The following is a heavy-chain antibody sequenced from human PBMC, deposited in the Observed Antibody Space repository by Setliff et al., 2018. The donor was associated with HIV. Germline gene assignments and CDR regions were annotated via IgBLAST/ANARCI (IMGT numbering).Heavy chain of an antibody. CDR2: INPDGRQR. CDR3: ARDTAYSFDY. CDR1: GFTFTTYW. J-gene: IGHJ4*02. V-gene: IGHV3-7*01. D-gene: IGHD5-18*01. Sequence: GGSLRLSCAVSGFTFTTYWMTWVRQAPGKGLEWVANINPDGRQRNYADSVKGRFTISRGNADNSLYLQVNSLRAEDTAVYYCARDTAYSFDYWGQGTLVTVSS.